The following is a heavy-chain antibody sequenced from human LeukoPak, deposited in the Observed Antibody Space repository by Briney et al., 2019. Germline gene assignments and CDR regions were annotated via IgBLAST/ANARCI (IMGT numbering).Heavy chain of an antibody. Sequence: PSETLSLTCTVSGGSISSSSYYWGWIRQPPGKGLEWIGSIHYSGSTSYNPSLKSRVTISLDTSKNQFSLKLASVTAADTAVYYSARVPRGVKAIEYYGLDVWGQGTTVTVSS. CDR2: IHYSGST. CDR3: ARVPRGVKAIEYYGLDV. J-gene: IGHJ6*02. CDR1: GGSISSSSYY. V-gene: IGHV4-39*07. D-gene: IGHD2-21*01.